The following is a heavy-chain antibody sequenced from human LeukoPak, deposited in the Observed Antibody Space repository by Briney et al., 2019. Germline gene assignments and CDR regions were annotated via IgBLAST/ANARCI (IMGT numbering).Heavy chain of an antibody. CDR2: MNPNSGNT. V-gene: IGHV1-8*03. CDR3: ARVHKYSSEHPDNWFDP. J-gene: IGHJ5*02. D-gene: IGHD6-25*01. Sequence: GASVKVSCKASGYTFTSYDINWVRQATGQGLEWMGWMNPNSGNTGYAQKFQGRVTITRNTSISTAYMELSSLRSEDTAVYYCARVHKYSSEHPDNWFDPWGQGTLVTVSS. CDR1: GYTFTSYD.